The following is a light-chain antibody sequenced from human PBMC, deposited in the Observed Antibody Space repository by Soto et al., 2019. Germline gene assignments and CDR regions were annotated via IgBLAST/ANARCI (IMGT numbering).Light chain of an antibody. CDR1: HSVSSNY. V-gene: IGKV3-20*01. CDR2: DVS. J-gene: IGKJ1*01. Sequence: EIVLTQSPGTLSLSPGERATLSCRSSHSVSSNYLAWYQQKPGQAPRLLIYDVSSRATGIPDRFSGSGSGTDFNLTISSLEPVDFAVYYCQQYGISPTFGQGTKVEIK. CDR3: QQYGISPT.